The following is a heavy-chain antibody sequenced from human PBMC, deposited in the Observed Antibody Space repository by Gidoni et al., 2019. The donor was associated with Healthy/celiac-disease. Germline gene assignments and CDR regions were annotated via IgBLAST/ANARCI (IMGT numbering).Heavy chain of an antibody. CDR1: GFTFSSYS. J-gene: IGHJ4*02. V-gene: IGHV3-21*01. Sequence: EVQLVESGGGLVKPGGSLRPSCAASGFTFSSYSMTWVRQAPGKGLEWVSSISSSISYIYYADSVKGRFTISRDNAKNSLYLQMNSLRAEDTAVYYCARGDYGGKISVVDYWGQGTLVTVSS. D-gene: IGHD4-17*01. CDR3: ARGDYGGKISVVDY. CDR2: ISSSISYI.